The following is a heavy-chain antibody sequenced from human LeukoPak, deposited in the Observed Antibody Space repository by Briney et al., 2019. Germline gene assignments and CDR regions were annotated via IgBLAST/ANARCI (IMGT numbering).Heavy chain of an antibody. CDR2: MYYSGST. J-gene: IGHJ4*02. CDR3: ARALKGDMVRGVNRFFDY. Sequence: LETLSLTCTVSGGSISSSSYYWGWIRQPPGKGLEWIGSMYYSGSTYYNPSLKSRVTISLDTSKNQFSLRLSSVTAADTAVYYCARALKGDMVRGVNRFFDYWGQGTLVTVSS. D-gene: IGHD3-10*01. CDR1: GGSISSSSYY. V-gene: IGHV4-39*07.